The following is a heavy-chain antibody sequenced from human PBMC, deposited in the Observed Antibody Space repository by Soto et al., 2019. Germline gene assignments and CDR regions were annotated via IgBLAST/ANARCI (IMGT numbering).Heavy chain of an antibody. CDR2: IDPSDSYT. D-gene: IGHD2-15*01. Sequence: GESLKISCTGSGYSFTSYWISWVRQMPGKGLEWMGRIDPSDSYTNYSPSFQGHVTISADKSISTAYLQWSSLKASDTAMYYCARPGFCSGGSCYSHGMDVWGQGTTVTVSS. J-gene: IGHJ6*02. CDR3: ARPGFCSGGSCYSHGMDV. V-gene: IGHV5-10-1*01. CDR1: GYSFTSYW.